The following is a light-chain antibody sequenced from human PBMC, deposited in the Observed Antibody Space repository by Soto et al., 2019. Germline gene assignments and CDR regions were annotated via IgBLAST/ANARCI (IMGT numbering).Light chain of an antibody. CDR1: QDIRND. CDR3: QQYYSYPRT. Sequence: AIQMTQSPSSLSASVGDRVTITCRASQDIRNDLGWYQQKPGKAPKLLIYAASSLQTGVPSRFSGSGSGTDFTLTISCLQSEDFATYYCQQYYSYPRTFGQGTKVDI. J-gene: IGKJ1*01. CDR2: AAS. V-gene: IGKV1-6*01.